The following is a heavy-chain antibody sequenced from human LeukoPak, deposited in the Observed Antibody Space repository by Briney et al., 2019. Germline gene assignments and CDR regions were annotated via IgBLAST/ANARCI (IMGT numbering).Heavy chain of an antibody. D-gene: IGHD3-22*01. V-gene: IGHV3-74*01. J-gene: IGHJ1*01. CDR3: ARAPSEIGGYYPEYFRH. CDR2: IKSDGRT. Sequence: GGSLRLSCAASGFTFSSYWMHWVRQAPGKGLVWVSRIKSDGRTNYAASVKGRFTISRDNAKNTVSLQMNSLRAEDTGVYYCARAPSEIGGYYPEYFRHWGQGTLVTVSS. CDR1: GFTFSSYW.